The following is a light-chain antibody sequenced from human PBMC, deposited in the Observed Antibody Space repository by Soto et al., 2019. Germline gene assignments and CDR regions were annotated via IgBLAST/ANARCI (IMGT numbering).Light chain of an antibody. CDR3: QQYNSSPGA. CDR1: QTISSW. Sequence: ISQPPSTCTGHIEDRVTITCRASQTISSWLAWYQQKPGKAPKILIYKASTLKSGVPSRFSCSGAGAECTRTISSLQPDDVATYYCQQYNSSPGAFGQGTQVDIK. J-gene: IGKJ1*01. CDR2: KAS. V-gene: IGKV1-5*03.